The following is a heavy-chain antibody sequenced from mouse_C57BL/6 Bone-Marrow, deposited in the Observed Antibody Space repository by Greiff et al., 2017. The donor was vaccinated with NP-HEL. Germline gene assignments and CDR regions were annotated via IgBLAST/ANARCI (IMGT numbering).Heavy chain of an antibody. J-gene: IGHJ3*01. CDR3: TPRSTMITRRAY. CDR1: GFNIKDDY. D-gene: IGHD2-4*01. CDR2: IDPENGDT. V-gene: IGHV14-4*01. Sequence: VQLKQSGAELVRPGASVKLSCAASGFNIKDDYMHWVKQRPEQGLEWIGWIDPENGDTEYASKFQGKATITADTSSNTAYLQLSSLTSEDTAVYYCTPRSTMITRRAYWGQGTLVTVSA.